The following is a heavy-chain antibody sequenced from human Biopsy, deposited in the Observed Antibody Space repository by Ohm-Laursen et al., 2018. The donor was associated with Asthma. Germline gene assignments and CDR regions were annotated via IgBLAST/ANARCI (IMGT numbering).Heavy chain of an antibody. Sequence: GSSVKVSCKASGYTFIHFAIHWVRQAPGQRLEWMGWINAGDGNTKYSQKFQGRVTITRDTSASTAYMDLRSLRSEDTAMYYCARTYYDFLTGQVNDAFALWGKGTMVPVSS. D-gene: IGHD3-9*01. V-gene: IGHV1-3*01. J-gene: IGHJ3*01. CDR2: INAGDGNT. CDR1: GYTFIHFA. CDR3: ARTYYDFLTGQVNDAFAL.